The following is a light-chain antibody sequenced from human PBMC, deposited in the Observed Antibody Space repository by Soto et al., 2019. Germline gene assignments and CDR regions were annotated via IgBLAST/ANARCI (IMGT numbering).Light chain of an antibody. CDR2: AAS. CDR1: QSVSSSY. J-gene: IGKJ1*01. V-gene: IGKV3-20*01. CDR3: QQYGCSPRT. Sequence: EIVLTQSPGTLSLSPGERATLSCRASQSVSSSYVAWYQQKPGQAPRLLIYAASSRVTGIPDRFSGSGSGTDFTLTISRLEPEDFAVYYCQQYGCSPRTFGQGTKVEIK.